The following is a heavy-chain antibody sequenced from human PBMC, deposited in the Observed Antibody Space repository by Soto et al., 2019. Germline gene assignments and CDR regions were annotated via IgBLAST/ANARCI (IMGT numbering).Heavy chain of an antibody. CDR1: GYSFSNYW. Sequence: GESLKISCRGSGYSFSNYWIGWVCQMAGKGLEWMAIINPDDADTRLSPSFQGQVTISADKSISTAYLQWSSLQASDTAMYYCARQGGGVALDVWGQGTTVTVSS. V-gene: IGHV5-51*01. CDR2: INPDDADT. CDR3: ARQGGGVALDV. J-gene: IGHJ6*02. D-gene: IGHD2-8*02.